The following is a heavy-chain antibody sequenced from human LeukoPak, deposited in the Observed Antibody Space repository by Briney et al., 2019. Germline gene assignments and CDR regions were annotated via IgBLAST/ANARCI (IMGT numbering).Heavy chain of an antibody. D-gene: IGHD6-13*01. CDR2: TYYSGST. Sequence: PSETLSLTCTVSGGPIRDFYWSWIRLPPGRGLEWIGYTYYSGSTSYNPSLESRVAISVDTSKNQFSLKLSSVTAADTAVYYCARQSGYSSSWGQGTLVTVSS. CDR1: GGPIRDFY. CDR3: ARQSGYSSS. V-gene: IGHV4-59*08. J-gene: IGHJ4*02.